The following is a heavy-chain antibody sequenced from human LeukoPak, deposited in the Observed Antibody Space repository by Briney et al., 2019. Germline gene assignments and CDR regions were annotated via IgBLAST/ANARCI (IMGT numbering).Heavy chain of an antibody. V-gene: IGHV4-30-4*08. D-gene: IGHD2-2*01. CDR2: IYYSGST. CDR3: ARARYCSSASCYSTYYYYMDV. Sequence: PSETLSLTCTVSGGSISSGDYYWSWIRQPPGKGLEWIGYIYYSGSTYYNPSLKSRVTISVDTSKNQFSLKLSSVTAADTAVYYCARARYCSSASCYSTYYYYMDVCGKGTTVTVSS. J-gene: IGHJ6*03. CDR1: GGSISSGDYY.